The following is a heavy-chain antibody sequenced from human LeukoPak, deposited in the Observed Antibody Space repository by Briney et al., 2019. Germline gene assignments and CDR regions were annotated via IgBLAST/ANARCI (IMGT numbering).Heavy chain of an antibody. J-gene: IGHJ4*02. D-gene: IGHD3-22*01. V-gene: IGHV1-69*05. CDR1: GGTFSSYA. Sequence: ASMKVSCEASGGTFSSYAISWVRQAPGQGLEWMGGIIPIFGTANYAQKFQGRVTITTDESTSTAYMELSSLRSEDTAVYYCARGHTEDYDSSGYYLDYWGQGTLVTVSS. CDR2: IIPIFGTA. CDR3: ARGHTEDYDSSGYYLDY.